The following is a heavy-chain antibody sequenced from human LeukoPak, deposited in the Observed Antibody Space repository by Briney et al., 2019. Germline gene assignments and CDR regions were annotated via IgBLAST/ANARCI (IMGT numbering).Heavy chain of an antibody. CDR1: GFTFDDYT. CDR3: AKDIGEYSSSCLGY. CDR2: ISWDGGST. J-gene: IGHJ4*02. Sequence: GGSLRLSCAASGFTFDDYTMHWVRQAPGKGLEWVSLISWDGGSTYYADSVKGRFTISRDNSKNSLYLQMNCLRTEDTALYYCAKDIGEYSSSCLGYWGQGTLVTVSS. D-gene: IGHD6-13*01. V-gene: IGHV3-43*01.